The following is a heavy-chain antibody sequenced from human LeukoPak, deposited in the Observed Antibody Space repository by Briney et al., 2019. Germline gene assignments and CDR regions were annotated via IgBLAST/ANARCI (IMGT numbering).Heavy chain of an antibody. D-gene: IGHD3-22*01. Sequence: GGSLRLSCAASGFTFSNAWMSWVRQAPGKGLEWVGRIKSKTDGGTTDYAAPVKGRFTISRNDSENTLYLQMNSLKTEDTAVYYCTTVVGYYDSSGYSPLWYWGQGTLVTVSS. J-gene: IGHJ4*02. CDR2: IKSKTDGGTT. V-gene: IGHV3-15*01. CDR1: GFTFSNAW. CDR3: TTVVGYYDSSGYSPLWY.